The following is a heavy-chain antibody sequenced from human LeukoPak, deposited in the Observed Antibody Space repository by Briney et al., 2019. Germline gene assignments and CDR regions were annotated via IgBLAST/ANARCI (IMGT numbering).Heavy chain of an antibody. D-gene: IGHD2-2*01. CDR2: VSAHGVDK. CDR3: ARARGDIVVVPAAHTADY. Sequence: GRSLRLSCAASGFAFSSYAMHWVRQAPGKGLEWLAVVSAHGVDKFYADSVKGRFTISKDTSKNTLSLQMNSLGVGDTGLYYCARARGDIVVVPAAHTADYWGQGTLVTVSS. J-gene: IGHJ4*02. V-gene: IGHV3-30*04. CDR1: GFAFSSYA.